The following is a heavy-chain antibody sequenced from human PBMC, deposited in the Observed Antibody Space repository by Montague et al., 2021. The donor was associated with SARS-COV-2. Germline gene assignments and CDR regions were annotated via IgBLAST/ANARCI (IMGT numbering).Heavy chain of an antibody. J-gene: IGHJ4*02. CDR3: ARGLAELRYFDWYHYYFDY. CDR2: INHSGST. V-gene: IGHV4-34*01. D-gene: IGHD3-9*01. Sequence: SETLSLTCAVYGGSFSGYYWSWIRQPPGKGLGWIGEINHSGSTNYNPSLKSRVTISVDTSKNQFSLKLSSVTAADTAVYYCARGLAELRYFDWYHYYFDYWGQGTLVTVSS. CDR1: GGSFSGYY.